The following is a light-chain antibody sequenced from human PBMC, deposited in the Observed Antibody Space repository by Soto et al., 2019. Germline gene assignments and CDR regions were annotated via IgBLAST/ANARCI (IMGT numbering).Light chain of an antibody. CDR3: SSYAGSYIFVL. Sequence: QSVLTQPRSVSGSPGQSVTISCTGTSRDVGGYNYVSWYRQYPGEAPKLIIYDVDKRPSEVPDRFSASKSGNTASLTISWLQPEDEADYFCSSYAGSYIFVLFGGGTQLTVL. J-gene: IGLJ2*01. CDR1: SRDVGGYNY. V-gene: IGLV2-11*01. CDR2: DVD.